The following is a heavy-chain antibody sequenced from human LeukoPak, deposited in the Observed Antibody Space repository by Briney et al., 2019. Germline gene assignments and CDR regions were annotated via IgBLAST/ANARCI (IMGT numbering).Heavy chain of an antibody. J-gene: IGHJ4*02. V-gene: IGHV4-34*01. D-gene: IGHD3-22*01. Sequence: PSETLSLTCAVYGGSFSGYYWTWIRQPPGKGLEWIGEINHSGSTNYNPSLEGRVIMPVDTSKNQFSLRLSSVTAADTAVYFCARNHYDSSGYDFDYWGQGTLVTVSS. CDR2: INHSGST. CDR3: ARNHYDSSGYDFDY. CDR1: GGSFSGYY.